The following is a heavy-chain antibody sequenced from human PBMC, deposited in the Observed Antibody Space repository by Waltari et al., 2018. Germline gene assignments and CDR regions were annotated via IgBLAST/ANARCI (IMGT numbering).Heavy chain of an antibody. J-gene: IGHJ6*02. CDR3: ASCTGGNCYYYGFDV. D-gene: IGHD2-8*02. CDR1: GFPFSSSG. V-gene: IGHV3-30*03. Sequence: QVQLVESGGGVVQPARSLRLSCAASGFPFSSSGMHWVRQTPGRGLGWGAVISSDGSRKSYADSVKGRFSISRDKSKNSLSLEMNSLRPEDTAVYYCASCTGGNCYYYGFDVWGQGTTVTVSS. CDR2: ISSDGSRK.